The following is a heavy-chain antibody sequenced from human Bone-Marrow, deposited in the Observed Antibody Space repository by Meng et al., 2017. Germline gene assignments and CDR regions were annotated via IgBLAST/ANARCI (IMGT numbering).Heavy chain of an antibody. CDR3: AKETYYSGGFDY. J-gene: IGHJ4*02. Sequence: SLKISCAASGFTFSNAWMSWIRQAPGKGLEWVSGISWNSGSIGYADSVKGRFTISRDNAKNSLYLQMNRLRAEDTALYYCAKETYYSGGFDYWGQGTLVTVSS. CDR2: ISWNSGSI. D-gene: IGHD4-11*01. V-gene: IGHV3-9*01. CDR1: GFTFSNAW.